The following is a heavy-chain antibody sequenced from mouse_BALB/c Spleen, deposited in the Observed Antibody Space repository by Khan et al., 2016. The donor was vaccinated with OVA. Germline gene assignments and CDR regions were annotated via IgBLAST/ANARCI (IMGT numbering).Heavy chain of an antibody. D-gene: IGHD2-1*01. CDR2: IYPGNVNT. Sequence: QVRLQQSGPELVKPRASVRISCKASGYTFTNYYVHWVKQRPGQGLEWIGWIYPGNVNTNYNEKFKGKATLTADKSSSTAYMQLSSLTSEDSAVYFCAREWYYGNYRAWFAYWGQGTLVTVSA. CDR3: AREWYYGNYRAWFAY. CDR1: GYTFTNYY. V-gene: IGHV1S56*01. J-gene: IGHJ3*01.